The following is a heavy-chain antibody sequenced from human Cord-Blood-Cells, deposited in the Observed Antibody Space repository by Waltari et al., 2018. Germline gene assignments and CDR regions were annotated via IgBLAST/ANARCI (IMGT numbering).Heavy chain of an antibody. CDR3: ARGVWDYWYFDL. Sequence: QVQLVQSGAEVKKPGASVKVSCKASGYTFTSYDINWVRQATGQGLEWIGWMNPDSGNTGYAQKFQGRVTITRNTSISTAYMELSSLRSEDTAVYYCARGVWDYWYFDLWGRGTLVTVSS. CDR1: GYTFTSYD. D-gene: IGHD1-26*01. J-gene: IGHJ2*01. CDR2: MNPDSGNT. V-gene: IGHV1-8*03.